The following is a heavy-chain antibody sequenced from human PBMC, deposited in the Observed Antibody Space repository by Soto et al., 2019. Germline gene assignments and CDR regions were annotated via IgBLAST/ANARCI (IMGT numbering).Heavy chain of an antibody. J-gene: IGHJ2*01. V-gene: IGHV4-59*08. CDR1: GGSISSHY. Sequence: QVQLQESGPGLVKPSETLSLTCTVSGGSISSHYWSWIRQPPGRGLEWIGFIYYNGITDSNPSLKRRVTTSLDTSKNQLSLRLNSVTAADTAVYYCARPSGIAPAVWYFDLWGRGTLVTVSS. CDR3: ARPSGIAPAVWYFDL. CDR2: IYYNGIT. D-gene: IGHD6-25*01.